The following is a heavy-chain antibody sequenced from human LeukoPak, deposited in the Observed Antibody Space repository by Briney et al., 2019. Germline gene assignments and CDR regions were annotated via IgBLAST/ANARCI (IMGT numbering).Heavy chain of an antibody. V-gene: IGHV1-69*01. Sequence: ASVTVSCKASGGTFSSYAISWVRQAPGQGLEWMGGIIPIFGTANYAQKFQGRVTITADESTSTAYMELSSLRSEDTAVYYCARDNYLKGGWRYYFDYWGQGTLVTVSS. D-gene: IGHD6-19*01. CDR3: ARDNYLKGGWRYYFDY. CDR1: GGTFSSYA. CDR2: IIPIFGTA. J-gene: IGHJ4*02.